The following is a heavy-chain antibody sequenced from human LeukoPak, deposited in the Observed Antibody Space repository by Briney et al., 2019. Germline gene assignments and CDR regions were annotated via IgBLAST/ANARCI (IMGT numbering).Heavy chain of an antibody. CDR1: GGSITSDSYY. CDR2: IYTSGSP. V-gene: IGHV4-61*09. Sequence: SETLSLTCTVSGGSITSDSYYGSWVRQPAGEGLGWHGHIYTSGSPNYNPSLKSRVPISVHTSKNQYSLRLYSVTAADTAVYYCTREGRDYPWGRGTLVTVSS. CDR3: TREGRDYP. J-gene: IGHJ5*02.